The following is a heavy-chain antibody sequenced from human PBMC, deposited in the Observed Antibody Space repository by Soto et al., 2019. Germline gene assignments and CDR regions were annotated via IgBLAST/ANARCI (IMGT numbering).Heavy chain of an antibody. J-gene: IGHJ6*02. V-gene: IGHV4-59*01. CDR3: ARDTTTYYYGSGSYPPLYGMDV. CDR2: IYYSGST. CDR1: GGSISSYY. D-gene: IGHD3-10*01. Sequence: PSETLSLTCTVSGGSISSYYWSWIRQPPGKGLEWIGYIYYSGSTNYNPSLKSRVTISVDTSKNQFSLKLSSVTAADTAVYYCARDTTTYYYGSGSYPPLYGMDVWGQGTTVTVPS.